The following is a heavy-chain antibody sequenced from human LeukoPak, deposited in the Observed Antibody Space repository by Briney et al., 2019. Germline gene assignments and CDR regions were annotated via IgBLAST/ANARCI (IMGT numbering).Heavy chain of an antibody. CDR2: ISGSGGST. J-gene: IGHJ4*02. Sequence: PGGSLRLSCAASGFTFSSYAMSWVRQAPGKGLEWVSAISGSGGSTYYADSVKGRFTISRDNSKNTLYLQMNSLRAGDTAVYYCAKGRGYSSSWYYFDYWGQGTLVTVSS. CDR3: AKGRGYSSSWYYFDY. CDR1: GFTFSSYA. V-gene: IGHV3-23*01. D-gene: IGHD6-13*01.